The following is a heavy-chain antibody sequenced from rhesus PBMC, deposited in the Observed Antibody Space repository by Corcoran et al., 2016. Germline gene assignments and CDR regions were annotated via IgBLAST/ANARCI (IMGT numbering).Heavy chain of an antibody. D-gene: IGHD2-21*01. Sequence: QVQLQESGPGLVKPSETLSLTCAVSGGSISSGYGWSWIRQPPGKGLEWIWHIYGSIGSTYSNPALKMRVTISNDTSKTQFSLRLSSVTAADTAVYYCARDCTGSGCYGRVFDYWGQGVLVTVSS. CDR3: ARDCTGSGCYGRVFDY. J-gene: IGHJ4*01. CDR2: IYGSIGST. V-gene: IGHV4S7*01. CDR1: GGSISSGYG.